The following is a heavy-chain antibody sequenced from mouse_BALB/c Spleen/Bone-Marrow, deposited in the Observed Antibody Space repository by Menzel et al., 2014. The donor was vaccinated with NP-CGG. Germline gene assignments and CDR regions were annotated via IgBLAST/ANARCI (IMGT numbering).Heavy chain of an antibody. V-gene: IGHV1S22*01. D-gene: IGHD2-3*01. CDR1: GYTFTSYW. J-gene: IGHJ4*01. CDR3: TRGYYPYYYAMDY. Sequence: GSELVRPGASVKLSCKASGYTFTSYWMHWVKQRHGQGLVWIGNIYPGSGSTNYDEKFKSKGTLTVDTSSSTAYMHLSSLTSEDSAVYYCTRGYYPYYYAMDYWGQGTSVTVSS. CDR2: IYPGSGST.